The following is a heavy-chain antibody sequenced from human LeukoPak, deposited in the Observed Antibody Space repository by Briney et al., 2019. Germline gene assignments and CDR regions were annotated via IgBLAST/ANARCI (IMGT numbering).Heavy chain of an antibody. CDR2: LHYSGSS. CDR1: GGSISRFS. Sequence: SETLSLTCTVSGGSISRFSWSWVRQFPRKGLEWIGYLHYSGSSDYSPSLKGRATISGDTSKNQFFLNLNSVTTADTAVYYCARGGARYCEGRSCYPFDFWGQGTLVTVAS. D-gene: IGHD3-9*01. CDR3: ARGGARYCEGRSCYPFDF. V-gene: IGHV4-59*01. J-gene: IGHJ4*02.